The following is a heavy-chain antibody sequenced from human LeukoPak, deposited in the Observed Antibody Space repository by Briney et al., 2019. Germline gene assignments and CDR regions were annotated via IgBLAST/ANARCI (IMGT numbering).Heavy chain of an antibody. V-gene: IGHV3-48*04. D-gene: IGHD3-10*02. J-gene: IGHJ4*02. CDR1: GFTFSSYS. CDR2: ISSLSGTI. Sequence: GGSLRLSCAASGFTFSSYSMNWVRQAPGEGLEWVSYISSLSGTIYYADSVKGRFTISRDNAKNSLYLQMNSLRVEDTAIYYCARDQYSYVWGDWGQGTLVTVSS. CDR3: ARDQYSYVWGD.